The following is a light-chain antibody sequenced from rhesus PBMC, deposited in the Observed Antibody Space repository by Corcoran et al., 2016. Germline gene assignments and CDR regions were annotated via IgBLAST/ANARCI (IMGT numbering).Light chain of an antibody. J-gene: IGKJ4*01. CDR3: QQHNSYPLT. CDR1: QGISNY. CDR2: SAS. V-gene: IGKV1S14*01. Sequence: DIQMTQSPSSLSASVGDTVTITCRASQGISNYLAWYQRQPGKAPKPLIYSASNLESGGPSRFIGSGSGTYFTLTISSLQPEDFAIYYWQQHNSYPLTFGGGTKVELK.